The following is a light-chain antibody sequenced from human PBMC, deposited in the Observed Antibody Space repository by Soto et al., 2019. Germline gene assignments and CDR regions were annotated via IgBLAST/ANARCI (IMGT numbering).Light chain of an antibody. CDR1: SSDVDRYDY. J-gene: IGLJ1*01. V-gene: IGLV2-14*01. Sequence: QSALTQPASVSGSPGQSFTISCTGTSSDVDRYDYVSWYQQHPGKAPKLMIYEVSNRPSGVSNRFSGSKSGNTASLTISGLQAEDEADYYCSSYTSSGTYVFGTGTKVTVL. CDR2: EVS. CDR3: SSYTSSGTYV.